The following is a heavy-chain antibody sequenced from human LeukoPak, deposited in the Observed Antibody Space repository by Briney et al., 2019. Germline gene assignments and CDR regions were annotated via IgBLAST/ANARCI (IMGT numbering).Heavy chain of an antibody. CDR3: ARLIGGATDFDY. Sequence: SQTLSLTCAVYGGSFSGDYWSWIRHPPGKGLEWIGEINHSGSTSYNPSLKSRVTISVDTSKNQFSLKLSSVTAADTAVYYCARLIGGATDFDYWGQGTLVTVSS. V-gene: IGHV4-34*01. D-gene: IGHD1-26*01. J-gene: IGHJ4*02. CDR2: INHSGST. CDR1: GGSFSGDY.